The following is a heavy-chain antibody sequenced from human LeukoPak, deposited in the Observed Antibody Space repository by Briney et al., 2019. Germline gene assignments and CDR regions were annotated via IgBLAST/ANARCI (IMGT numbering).Heavy chain of an antibody. CDR1: GGSIGSYH. V-gene: IGHV4-59*01. CDR2: VFNNGGT. D-gene: IGHD4-17*01. J-gene: IGHJ4*02. CDR3: VASYGDYVLDY. Sequence: SETLSLTCSVSGGSIGSYHWNWIRQPSGKGLEWIGIVFNNGGTKHNPSLKSRVAISVDTSKNQFALKLSSVTAADTAVYYCVASYGDYVLDYWGQGALVIVSS.